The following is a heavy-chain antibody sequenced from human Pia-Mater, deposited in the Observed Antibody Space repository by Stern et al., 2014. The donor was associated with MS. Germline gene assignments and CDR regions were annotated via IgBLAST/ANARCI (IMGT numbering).Heavy chain of an antibody. J-gene: IGHJ5*02. CDR3: ALSSETSDRWYSLGYDL. Sequence: QVQLVQSGAEVTKPGSSVKGSCKASGGTFSKFPSSWGRQAPGQGLEWMGGIFPVFGTPTYAQEFRGRVTLTAVVSTSTVYMELSSLRSDDTAVYYCALSSETSDRWYSLGYDLWGQGTLVTVSS. CDR1: GGTFSKFP. CDR2: IFPVFGTP. D-gene: IGHD6-13*01. V-gene: IGHV1-69*01.